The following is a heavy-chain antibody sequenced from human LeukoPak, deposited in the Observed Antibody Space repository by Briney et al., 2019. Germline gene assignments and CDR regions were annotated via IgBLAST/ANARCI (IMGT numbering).Heavy chain of an antibody. D-gene: IGHD1-26*01. CDR2: INPNSGGT. J-gene: IGHJ6*02. CDR1: GYTFTGYY. V-gene: IGHV1-2*02. Sequence: ASVKVSCTASGYTFTGYYMHWVRQAPGQGLEWMGWINPNSGGTNYAQKFQGRVTMTRDTSISTAYMELSRLRSDDTAVYYCARDSGSYYPLAYYYYGMDVWGQGTTVTVSS. CDR3: ARDSGSYYPLAYYYYGMDV.